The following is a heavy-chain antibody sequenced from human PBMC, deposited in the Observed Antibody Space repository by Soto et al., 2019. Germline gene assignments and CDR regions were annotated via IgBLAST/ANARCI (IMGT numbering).Heavy chain of an antibody. J-gene: IGHJ5*01. CDR2: ISGSGAAI. Sequence: GGSLRLSCAAPGFTFSSNPMSWVRQAPGKGLEWVSSISGSGAAIYYADSVKGRFTISRDNSKNTLFLQMNSLRAEDTALYYCAKGARNTPFDSWGQGTLVTVSS. CDR1: GFTFSSNP. CDR3: AKGARNTPFDS. V-gene: IGHV3-23*01. D-gene: IGHD5-18*01.